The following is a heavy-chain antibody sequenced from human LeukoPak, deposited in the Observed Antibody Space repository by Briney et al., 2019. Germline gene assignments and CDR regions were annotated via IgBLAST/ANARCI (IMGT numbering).Heavy chain of an antibody. CDR3: AKNYGDYVAYFQH. CDR2: ISGSGGST. Sequence: GESLKISCAASGFTFSSYAMSWVRQAPGKGLEWVSAISGSGGSTYYADSVKGRFTISRDNSKNTLYLQMNSLRAEDTAVYYCAKNYGDYVAYFQHWGQGTLVTVSS. V-gene: IGHV3-23*01. D-gene: IGHD4-17*01. CDR1: GFTFSSYA. J-gene: IGHJ1*01.